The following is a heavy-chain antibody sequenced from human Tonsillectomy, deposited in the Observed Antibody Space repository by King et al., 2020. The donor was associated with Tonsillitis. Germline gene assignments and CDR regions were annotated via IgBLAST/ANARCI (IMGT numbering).Heavy chain of an antibody. CDR2: IHYSGST. J-gene: IGHJ6*03. CDR3: ARFGYYYLDV. D-gene: IGHD3-10*01. CDR1: GGSISPYY. V-gene: IGHV4-59*01. Sequence: VQLQESGPGLVKPSETLSLTCTVSGGSISPYYWSWIRQPPGKGLELIGYIHYSGSTSYNPSLKSRVIISVDTSKNQFSLNLSCLTAADTAVYYCARFGYYYLDVWGKGTTVTVSS.